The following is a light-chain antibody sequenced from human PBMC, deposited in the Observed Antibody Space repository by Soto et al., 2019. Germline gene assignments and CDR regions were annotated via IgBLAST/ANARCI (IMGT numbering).Light chain of an antibody. CDR2: GAS. Sequence: EIVLTQSPGTLSLSPGESATLSCRASQSLSSNYLAWYQQKPGRAPRLLIYGASSRATGIPDRFSGSGSGTHFTLIISRLETADFAVYYYHHCRSTPPYTFGEGTRVDVK. V-gene: IGKV3-20*01. CDR1: QSLSSNY. J-gene: IGKJ4*02. CDR3: HHCRSTPPYT.